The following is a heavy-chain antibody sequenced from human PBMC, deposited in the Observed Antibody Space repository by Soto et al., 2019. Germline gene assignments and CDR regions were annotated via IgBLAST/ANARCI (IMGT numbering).Heavy chain of an antibody. CDR3: AKGRVDTAMLYYYGMDV. CDR2: ISSSGSTI. V-gene: IGHV3-48*03. Sequence: GGSLRLSCAASGFTFSSYEMNWVRQAPGKGLEWVSYISSSGSTIYYADSVKGRFTISRDNAKNSLYLQMNSLRAEDTAVYYCAKGRVDTAMLYYYGMDVWGQGTTVTVSS. J-gene: IGHJ6*02. CDR1: GFTFSSYE. D-gene: IGHD5-18*01.